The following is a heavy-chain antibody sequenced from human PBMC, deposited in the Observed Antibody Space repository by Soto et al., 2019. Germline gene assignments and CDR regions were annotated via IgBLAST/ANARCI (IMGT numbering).Heavy chain of an antibody. D-gene: IGHD2-2*01. J-gene: IGHJ4*02. Sequence: QVQLQESGPGLVKPSQTLSLTCTVSGGSISSGGYYWSWIRQHPGKGPEWIGYIYYSGSTYYNPSLKSRVTISVDTSKNQFSLKLSSVTAADTAVYYCARGVVPAAIPFDYWGQGTLVTVSS. CDR3: ARGVVPAAIPFDY. V-gene: IGHV4-31*03. CDR1: GGSISSGGYY. CDR2: IYYSGST.